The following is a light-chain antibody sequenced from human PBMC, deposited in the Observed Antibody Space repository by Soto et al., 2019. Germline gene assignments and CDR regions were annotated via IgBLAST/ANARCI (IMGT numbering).Light chain of an antibody. V-gene: IGKV1-27*01. J-gene: IGKJ3*01. Sequence: DIQMTQSPSSLSASVGDRVTITCRASQGISNYLAWYQQKPGKVPKLLIYAASTLQSGVTSRFSAIGSGTDFTLTISSLQPEDVATYYCQKYNRAPFTFGPGTKVDIK. CDR3: QKYNRAPFT. CDR1: QGISNY. CDR2: AAS.